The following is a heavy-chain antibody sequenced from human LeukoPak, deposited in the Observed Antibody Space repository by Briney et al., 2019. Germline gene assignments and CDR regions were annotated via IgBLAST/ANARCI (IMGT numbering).Heavy chain of an antibody. V-gene: IGHV5-51*01. CDR3: ARLGGPHFPFDY. Sequence: GESLKISCKGSGYSFTSYWIGWVRQMPGKGLEWMGIIYPGDSDTRYSPSFQGQVTISADKSFTTAYLQWRSLKASDTGIYFCARLGGPHFPFDYWGQGTRVTVSS. J-gene: IGHJ4*02. CDR1: GYSFTSYW. D-gene: IGHD2-15*01. CDR2: IYPGDSDT.